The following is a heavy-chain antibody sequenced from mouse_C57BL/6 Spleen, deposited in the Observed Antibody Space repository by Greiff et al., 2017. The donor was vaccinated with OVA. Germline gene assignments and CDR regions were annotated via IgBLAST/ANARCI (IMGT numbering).Heavy chain of an antibody. CDR3: ATRGFAY. CDR2: IDPYDSYT. Sequence: QVQLQQPGAELVMPGASVKLSCKASGYTFTSYWMHWVKQRPGQGLEWIGEIDPYDSYTNYNQKFKGKSTLTVDKSSSTAYMQLSSLTSEDSAVYYCATRGFAYWGQGTLVTVSA. J-gene: IGHJ3*01. CDR1: GYTFTSYW. V-gene: IGHV1-69*01.